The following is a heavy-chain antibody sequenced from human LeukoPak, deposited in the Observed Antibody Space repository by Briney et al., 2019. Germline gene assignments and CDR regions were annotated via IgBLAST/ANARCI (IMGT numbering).Heavy chain of an antibody. D-gene: IGHD3-3*01. CDR3: ARVDRITIFGVVIGLGYMDV. V-gene: IGHV4-39*07. CDR2: IYHSGST. CDR1: GGSISSRSYY. Sequence: SETLSLTCTVSGGSISSRSYYWGWIRQPPGKGLEWIGSIYHSGSTYYNPSLKSRVTISVDTSKNQFSLKLSSVTAADTAVYYCARVDRITIFGVVIGLGYMDVWGKGTTVTVSS. J-gene: IGHJ6*03.